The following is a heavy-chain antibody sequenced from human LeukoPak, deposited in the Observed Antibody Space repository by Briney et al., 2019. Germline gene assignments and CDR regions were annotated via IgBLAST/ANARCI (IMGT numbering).Heavy chain of an antibody. CDR3: ARDGLLDDILTGYYYYGMDV. V-gene: IGHV1-18*01. J-gene: IGHJ6*02. D-gene: IGHD3-9*01. CDR2: ISAYNGNT. Sequence: EASVKVSCKASGYXFTSYGMTWVRQAPGQGLEWMGWISAYNGNTNYAQKFLGRVTMTTDTSTSTAYMELRSLRSDDTAVYYCARDGLLDDILTGYYYYGMDVWGQGTTVTVSS. CDR1: GYXFTSYG.